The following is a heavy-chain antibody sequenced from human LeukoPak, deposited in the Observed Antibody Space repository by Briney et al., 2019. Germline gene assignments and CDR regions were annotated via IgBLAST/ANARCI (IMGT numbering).Heavy chain of an antibody. V-gene: IGHV1-2*06. CDR3: ARGLAYSSSGAFGI. D-gene: IGHD6-6*01. J-gene: IGHJ3*02. Sequence: GASVKVSCRASGYTLTGNYMHWVRQAPGQGLEWLGRINPNSGVTNYAQKFQGRVTMTRDTYISTAYMELNRLRFDDTALYYCARGLAYSSSGAFGIWGQGTMVTVSS. CDR2: INPNSGVT. CDR1: GYTLTGNY.